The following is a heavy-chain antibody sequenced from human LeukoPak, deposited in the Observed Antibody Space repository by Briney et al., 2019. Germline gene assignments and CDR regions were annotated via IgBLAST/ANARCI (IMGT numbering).Heavy chain of an antibody. D-gene: IGHD3-9*01. Sequence: SETLSLTCTVSGGSISSYYWSWIRQTPGKGLEWIGYIYYSGSTNYDPSLKSRVTISVDTSKNQFSLKLSSVTAADTAVYYCARHRLDILTGYSERTATKDPTYYFDYWGQGTLVTVSS. CDR1: GGSISSYY. CDR3: ARHRLDILTGYSERTATKDPTYYFDY. CDR2: IYYSGST. V-gene: IGHV4-59*08. J-gene: IGHJ4*02.